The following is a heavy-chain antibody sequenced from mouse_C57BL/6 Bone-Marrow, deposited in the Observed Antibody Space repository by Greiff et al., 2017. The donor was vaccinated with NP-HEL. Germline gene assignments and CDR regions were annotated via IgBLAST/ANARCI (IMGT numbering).Heavy chain of an antibody. CDR1: GFTFSDYG. CDR2: ISSGSSTI. CDR3: ARSYYDPFAY. J-gene: IGHJ3*01. Sequence: EVQLQQSGGGLVKPGGSLKLSCAASGFTFSDYGMHWVRQAPEKGLEWVAYISSGSSTIYYADTVKGRFTISRDNAKNTLFLQMTSLRSEDTAMYYCARSYYDPFAYWGQGTLVTVSA. D-gene: IGHD1-1*02. V-gene: IGHV5-17*01.